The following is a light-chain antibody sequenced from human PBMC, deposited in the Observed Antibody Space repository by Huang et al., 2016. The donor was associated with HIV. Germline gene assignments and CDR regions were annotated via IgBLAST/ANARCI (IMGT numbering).Light chain of an antibody. J-gene: IGKJ4*01. CDR1: HSLGGN. V-gene: IGKV3-11*01. CDR2: DTS. Sequence: EIVLTQSPATLSLSPGESAALFCRASHSLGGNLAWYQQRPGQAPRLLIYDTSNRATSIPARFTGSGSGTDYTLTIRSLEPEDVAVYYCQQRSDWPLTFGGGTKVDIK. CDR3: QQRSDWPLT.